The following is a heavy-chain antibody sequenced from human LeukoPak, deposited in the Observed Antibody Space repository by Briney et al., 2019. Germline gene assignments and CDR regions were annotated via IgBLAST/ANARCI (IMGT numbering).Heavy chain of an antibody. CDR2: IYTSGST. Sequence: SETLSLTCTVSGGSISTYHWSWIRQPAGKGLEWIGRIYTSGSTNYNPSLKSRVTISVDTSKNQFSLKLSSVTAADTAVYYCARGGQDDFWSGYYPGNWFDPWGQGTLVTVSS. D-gene: IGHD3-3*01. CDR3: ARGGQDDFWSGYYPGNWFDP. J-gene: IGHJ5*02. CDR1: GGSISTYH. V-gene: IGHV4-4*07.